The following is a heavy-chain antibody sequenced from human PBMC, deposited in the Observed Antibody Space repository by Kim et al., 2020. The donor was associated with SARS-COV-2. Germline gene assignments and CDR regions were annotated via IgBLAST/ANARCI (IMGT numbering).Heavy chain of an antibody. V-gene: IGHV3-23*01. CDR1: GFTFSDYG. CDR2: ISTSTSTT. Sequence: GGSLRLSCAASGFTFSDYGMSWVRQAPGKGLEWVSSISTSTSTTFYADSVKGRFTISRDNSKNTLYMQMNSLRAEDTAVYYCVKFHGFDYWGQGTLVTVSS. J-gene: IGHJ4*02. CDR3: VKFHGFDY.